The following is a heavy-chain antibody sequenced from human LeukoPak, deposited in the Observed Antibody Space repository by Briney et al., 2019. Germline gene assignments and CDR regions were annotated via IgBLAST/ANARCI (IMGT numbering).Heavy chain of an antibody. D-gene: IGHD2-15*01. Sequence: GGSLTLSCAPSGFTFSNHAVSCVRHTRGEGRQCVSFISGSGRTTEYAESVKGPFTISRDNSKNTLSLQMNSLRVQDTAIYYCAKNVVVKRYIDYWGQGTLVTVSS. CDR1: GFTFSNHA. CDR3: AKNVVVKRYIDY. J-gene: IGHJ4*02. V-gene: IGHV3-23*01. CDR2: ISGSGRTT.